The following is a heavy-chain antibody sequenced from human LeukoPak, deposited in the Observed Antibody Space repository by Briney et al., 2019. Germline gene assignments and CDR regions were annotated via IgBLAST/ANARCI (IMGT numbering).Heavy chain of an antibody. J-gene: IGHJ4*02. Sequence: GESLKISCKGSGYSFTSYWIGWVRQMPGKGLEWMGIIYPGDSDTRYSPSFQGQVTISADKSISTAYLQWSSLKASDTAMYYCARRAYYDFWSGYYLAFDCWGQGTLVTVSS. V-gene: IGHV5-51*01. CDR3: ARRAYYDFWSGYYLAFDC. D-gene: IGHD3-3*01. CDR2: IYPGDSDT. CDR1: GYSFTSYW.